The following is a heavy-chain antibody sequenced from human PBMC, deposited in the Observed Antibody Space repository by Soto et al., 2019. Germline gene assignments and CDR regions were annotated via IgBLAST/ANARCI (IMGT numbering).Heavy chain of an antibody. D-gene: IGHD1-26*01. CDR2: ISGSGYDT. CDR1: IFTFSNYA. CDR3: TRDPYGGSRYYFDS. V-gene: IGHV3-23*01. J-gene: IGHJ4*02. Sequence: GGSLRLSCTASIFTFSNYAMTWVRQAPGKGLEWVSAISGSGYDTYYADSVKGRFTISRDNSQNTLYLQMNNLRPEDTAVYYCTRDPYGGSRYYFDSWGQGTLVTVSS.